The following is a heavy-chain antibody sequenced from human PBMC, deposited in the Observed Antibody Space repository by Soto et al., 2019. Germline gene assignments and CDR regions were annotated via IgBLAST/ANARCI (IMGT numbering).Heavy chain of an antibody. Sequence: QVQLVQSGAEVKKPGSSVKVSCKASGGTFSSYTISWVRQAPGQGLECRGRRIPILGIANNAQKFQGRVTITADKSTSTAYMELSSLRSEDTVVYYFVSLSLGLLRYFDLYDYYCGMDVWGQGTTDTVSS. CDR1: GGTFSSYT. J-gene: IGHJ6*02. V-gene: IGHV1-69*02. D-gene: IGHD3-9*01. CDR2: RIPILGIA. CDR3: VSLSLGLLRYFDLYDYYCGMDV.